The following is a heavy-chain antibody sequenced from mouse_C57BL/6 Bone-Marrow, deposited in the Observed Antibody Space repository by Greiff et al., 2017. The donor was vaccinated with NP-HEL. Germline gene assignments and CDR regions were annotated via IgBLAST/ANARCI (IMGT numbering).Heavy chain of an antibody. CDR1: GFTFSDYG. CDR3: ARGGYDGDYYAMDY. V-gene: IGHV5-15*01. CDR2: ISNLAYSI. D-gene: IGHD2-2*01. Sequence: EVKLMESGGGLVQPGGSLKLSCAASGFTFSDYGMAWVRQAPRKGPEWVAFISNLAYSIYYADTVTGRFTISRENATNTLYRGMSSLRSEGTTMYYCARGGYDGDYYAMDYWGQGTSVTVSS. J-gene: IGHJ4*01.